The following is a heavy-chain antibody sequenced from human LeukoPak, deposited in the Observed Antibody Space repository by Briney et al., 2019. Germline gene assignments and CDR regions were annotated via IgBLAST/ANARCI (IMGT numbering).Heavy chain of an antibody. CDR1: GVTVSTSY. J-gene: IGHJ4*02. Sequence: GGSLRLSCTVSGVTVSTSYMNWVRQPPRKGMEWVSIIHACGNTFYAYSVKGRFTISRDNSKNTLYLQMNILRADDTAVYYCAREVRGDYFDFWGQGTLVTVSS. CDR3: AREVRGDYFDF. V-gene: IGHV3-53*01. D-gene: IGHD3-16*01. CDR2: IHACGNT.